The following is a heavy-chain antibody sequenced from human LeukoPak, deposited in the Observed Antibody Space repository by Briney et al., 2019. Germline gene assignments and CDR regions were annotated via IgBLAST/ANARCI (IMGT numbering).Heavy chain of an antibody. Sequence: GGSLRLSCAASGFTFSGYAMSWVRQAPGKGLVWVSAISSSGGTTYYADSVKGRFTISRDNSKNTLYLQMNSLRAEDTAVYYRARDVVDIVVVVAATNYGMDVWGQGTTVTVSS. CDR3: ARDVVDIVVVVAATNYGMDV. CDR1: GFTFSGYA. V-gene: IGHV3-23*01. CDR2: ISSSGGTT. J-gene: IGHJ6*02. D-gene: IGHD2-15*01.